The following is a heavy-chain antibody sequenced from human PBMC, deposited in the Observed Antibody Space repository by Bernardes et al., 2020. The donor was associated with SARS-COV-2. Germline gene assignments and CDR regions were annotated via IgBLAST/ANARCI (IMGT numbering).Heavy chain of an antibody. J-gene: IGHJ4*02. D-gene: IGHD4-4*01. CDR3: AGDTHSKERADF. Sequence: GNTYYEDSVRGRFTIFRDGSKNNLYLQMNSLRAEDTAVYYCAGDTHSKERADFWGQGT. V-gene: IGHV3-66*01. CDR2: GNT.